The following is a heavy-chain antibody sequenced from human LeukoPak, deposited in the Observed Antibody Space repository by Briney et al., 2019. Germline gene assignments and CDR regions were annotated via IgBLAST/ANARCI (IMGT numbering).Heavy chain of an antibody. CDR2: IWFDGSNK. D-gene: IGHD6-19*01. Sequence: GGSLSLSCAASGFHFNEFGMHGVRQAPGKGLTGVAIIWFDGSNKYYGDSVKGRFTISRDNSKNTLFLQMNSLRPEDTAVYYCAKERLDIAVASSALDHWGQGALVTVS. CDR1: GFHFNEFG. V-gene: IGHV3-33*06. J-gene: IGHJ4*02. CDR3: AKERLDIAVASSALDH.